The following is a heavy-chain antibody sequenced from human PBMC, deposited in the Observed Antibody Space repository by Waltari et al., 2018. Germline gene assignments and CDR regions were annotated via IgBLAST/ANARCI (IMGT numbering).Heavy chain of an antibody. Sequence: LGRQTSEKGLEWVATRKQAGNDGYNGDSLKYRFTISRDNVKDSLYLQMNALSVQDTAVYYCARHRYDNNPPDDFDLWGQGTLVTVSS. CDR2: RKQAGNDG. J-gene: IGHJ4*02. CDR3: ARHRYDNNPPDDFDL. V-gene: IGHV3-7*01. D-gene: IGHD3-3*01.